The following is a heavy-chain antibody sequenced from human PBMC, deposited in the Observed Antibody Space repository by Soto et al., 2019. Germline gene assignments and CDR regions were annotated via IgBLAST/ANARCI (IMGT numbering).Heavy chain of an antibody. CDR1: GYSFTTNW. D-gene: IGHD3-10*01. CDR2: IYPSDSDT. CDR3: ASRPGSAFDI. J-gene: IGHJ3*02. V-gene: IGHV5-51*01. Sequence: PGESLKISCKASGYSFTTNWIGWVRQMPGKGLEWMGIIYPSDSDTKYSPSFQGQVTISADKSINTAYLQWSSLKASDTAMYYCASRPGSAFDIWGQGTMVTVSS.